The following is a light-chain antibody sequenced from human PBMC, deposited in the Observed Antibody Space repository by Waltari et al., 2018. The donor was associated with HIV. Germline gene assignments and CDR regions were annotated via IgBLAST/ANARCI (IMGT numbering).Light chain of an antibody. CDR1: QSISTS. J-gene: IGKJ3*01. V-gene: IGKV1-39*01. CDR2: TAS. Sequence: DIQMTQSPSSLSASVGDRVTISCRTSQSISTSLHWYQQKRGKAPELLIHTASTLQTGVTSRFSGSGSGTDFTLTISSLQVEDFATYYCQQSYNYPLTFGPGTKVDIK. CDR3: QQSYNYPLT.